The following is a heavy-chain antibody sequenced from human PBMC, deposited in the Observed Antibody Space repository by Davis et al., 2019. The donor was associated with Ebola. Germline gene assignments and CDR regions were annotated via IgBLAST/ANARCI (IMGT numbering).Heavy chain of an antibody. CDR1: GGSISSYY. Sequence: PSETLSLTCTVSGGSISSYYWSWIRQPPGKGLEWIGYIYYSGSTNYNPSLKSRVTLSVDTSKNQVSLKLSSVTAADTAVYYCARDRYSSNYGGFDPWGQGTLVTVSS. V-gene: IGHV4-59*01. D-gene: IGHD4-11*01. CDR2: IYYSGST. CDR3: ARDRYSSNYGGFDP. J-gene: IGHJ5*02.